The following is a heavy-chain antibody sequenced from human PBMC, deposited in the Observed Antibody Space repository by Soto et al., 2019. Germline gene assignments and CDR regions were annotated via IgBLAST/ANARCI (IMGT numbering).Heavy chain of an antibody. CDR1: GGSISSYY. CDR2: IYYSGST. J-gene: IGHJ4*02. V-gene: IGHV4-59*01. Sequence: PSETLSLTCTVSGGSISSYYWGWIRQPPGKGLEWIGYIYYSGSTNYNPSLKSRVTISVDTSKNQFSLKLSSVTAADTAVYYCAREAIAVAGRLIDYWGQGTLVTVSS. CDR3: AREAIAVAGRLIDY. D-gene: IGHD6-19*01.